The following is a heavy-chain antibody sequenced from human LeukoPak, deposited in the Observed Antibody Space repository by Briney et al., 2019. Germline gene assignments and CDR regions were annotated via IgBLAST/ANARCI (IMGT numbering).Heavy chain of an antibody. V-gene: IGHV3-23*01. CDR1: GFTFYNYA. CDR3: ATDGAGFDT. CDR2: ISGTGGST. J-gene: IGHJ5*02. Sequence: GGSLRLSCVASGFTFYNYAMTWVRQAPGEGLDWVSSISGTGGSTYYADSVKGRFTISRDNAKKSLYLEMNNLRAEDTAVYYCATDGAGFDTWGQGVLVTVSS.